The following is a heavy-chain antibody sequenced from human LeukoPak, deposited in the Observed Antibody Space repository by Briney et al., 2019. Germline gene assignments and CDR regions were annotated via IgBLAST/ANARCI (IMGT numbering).Heavy chain of an antibody. CDR1: GGSFSGYY. CDR3: ARGRGDRSSWYVDY. J-gene: IGHJ4*02. V-gene: IGHV4-34*01. Sequence: SETLSLTCAVYGGSFSGYYWSWIRQPPGKGLEWIGEINHSGSTNYNPSLKSRVTISVDTSKNQFSLKLSSVTAADTAVYYCARGRGDRSSWYVDYWGQGTLVTVSS. D-gene: IGHD6-13*01. CDR2: INHSGST.